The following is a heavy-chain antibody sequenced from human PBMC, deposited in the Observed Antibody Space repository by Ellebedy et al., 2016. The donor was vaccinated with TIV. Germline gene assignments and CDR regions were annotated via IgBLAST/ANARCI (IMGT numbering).Heavy chain of an antibody. D-gene: IGHD3-22*01. CDR1: GFNFSTFA. Sequence: PGGSLRLSCAASGFNFSTFAMHRVRQAPGKGLEWVAIISNDGNKDHYADSVKGRFTISRDNSKNTLYVQMNSLRGEDTAVYYCAKEPVRDGYSRYFYYGMDVWGQGTTVTVSS. V-gene: IGHV3-30*18. CDR2: ISNDGNKD. CDR3: AKEPVRDGYSRYFYYGMDV. J-gene: IGHJ6*02.